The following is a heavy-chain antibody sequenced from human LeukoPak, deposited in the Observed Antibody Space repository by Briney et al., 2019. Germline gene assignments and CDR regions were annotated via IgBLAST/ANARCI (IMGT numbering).Heavy chain of an antibody. CDR1: GGSISSSSYY. Sequence: SETLSLTCTVSGGSISSSSYYWGWIRQPPGKGLEWIGGIYYSGSTYYNPSLKSRVTISVDTSKNQFSLKLSSVTAADTAVYYCARLGNGSYVVFDIWGQGTMVTVSS. CDR3: ARLGNGSYVVFDI. D-gene: IGHD1-26*01. V-gene: IGHV4-39*01. CDR2: IYYSGST. J-gene: IGHJ3*02.